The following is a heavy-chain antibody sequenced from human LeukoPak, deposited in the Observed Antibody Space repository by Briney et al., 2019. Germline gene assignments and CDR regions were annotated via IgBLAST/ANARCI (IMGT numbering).Heavy chain of an antibody. CDR2: ICTSGST. D-gene: IGHD3-16*01. CDR1: GGSISTYC. V-gene: IGHV4-4*07. CDR3: ARRWGTTFDY. J-gene: IGHJ4*02. Sequence: SETLSLTCTVSGGSISTYCWSWIRQPAGKGLEWIGHICTSGSTNYNPSLKSRVTMSVDTSNNEFSLKLNSVAAADTAVYYCARRWGTTFDYWGQGTLVTVSS.